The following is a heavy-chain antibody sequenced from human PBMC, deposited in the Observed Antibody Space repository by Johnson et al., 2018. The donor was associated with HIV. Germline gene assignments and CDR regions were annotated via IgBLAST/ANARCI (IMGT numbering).Heavy chain of an antibody. Sequence: QVQLVESGGGVVQPGGSLRLSCAASGFTFSSYGMHWVRQAPGKGLEWVAFIRYDGSNKYYAESVKGRFTISRDNSKNTLYLQMNSLSAEDTAVYYCASIVVVPAAQDNDAFDIWGQGTMVTVSS. CDR3: ASIVVVPAAQDNDAFDI. CDR1: GFTFSSYG. V-gene: IGHV3-30*02. CDR2: IRYDGSNK. D-gene: IGHD2-2*01. J-gene: IGHJ3*02.